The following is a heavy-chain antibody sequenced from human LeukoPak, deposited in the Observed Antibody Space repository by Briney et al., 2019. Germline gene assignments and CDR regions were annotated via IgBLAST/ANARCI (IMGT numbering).Heavy chain of an antibody. CDR3: ARENYDSSGYFFDY. Sequence: GRSLRLSCAASGFSFSSYGMHWVRQAPGRGLEWVAGISYDGSNKYCADSVKGRFTIPRDNAKNPLYLQMNSLRAEDTAVYYCARENYDSSGYFFDYWGQGTLVTVSS. J-gene: IGHJ4*02. V-gene: IGHV3-30*03. CDR1: GFSFSSYG. D-gene: IGHD3-22*01. CDR2: ISYDGSNK.